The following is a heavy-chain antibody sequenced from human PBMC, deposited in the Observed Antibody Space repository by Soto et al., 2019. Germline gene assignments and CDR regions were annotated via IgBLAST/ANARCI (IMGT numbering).Heavy chain of an antibody. CDR1: GYTFTSYG. V-gene: IGHV1-18*01. CDR2: ISAYNGNT. D-gene: IGHD6-13*01. J-gene: IGHJ5*02. Sequence: ASVKVSCKASGYTFTSYGISWVRQAPGQGLEWMGRISAYNGNTNYAQKLQGRVTMTTDTSTSTAYMELRSLRSDDTAVYYCARDPVDSSSWSRKSNWFDPWGQGTLVTVSS. CDR3: ARDPVDSSSWSRKSNWFDP.